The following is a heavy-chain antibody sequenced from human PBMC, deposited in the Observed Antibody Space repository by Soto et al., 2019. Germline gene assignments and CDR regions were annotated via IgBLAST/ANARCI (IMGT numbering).Heavy chain of an antibody. D-gene: IGHD3-10*01. CDR3: TREGSAPYYYYGMDA. V-gene: IGHV1-18*01. CDR1: GYTFTTYG. CDR2: INTHNGNT. J-gene: IGHJ6*02. Sequence: QVQLEQSAPEVKKPGASVKVSCKASGYTFTTYGISWVLQAPGQGLEWLGWINTHNGNTNYAQNLQGRVIMTADTSTNTAYMELRSLRSDDTAIYYCTREGSAPYYYYGMDAWGQGTTVTVSS.